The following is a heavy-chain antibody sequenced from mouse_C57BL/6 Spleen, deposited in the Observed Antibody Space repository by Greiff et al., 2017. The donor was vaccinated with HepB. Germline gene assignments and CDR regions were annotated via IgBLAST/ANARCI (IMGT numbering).Heavy chain of an antibody. D-gene: IGHD1-1*01. CDR2: ISSGSSTI. Sequence: EVKLEESGGGLVKPGGSLKLSCAASGFTFSDYGMHWVRQAPEKGLEWVAYISSGSSTIYYADTVKGRFTISRDNAKNTLFLQMTSLRSEDTAMYYCARDGSSPYWYFDVWGTGTTVTVSS. CDR1: GFTFSDYG. CDR3: ARDGSSPYWYFDV. J-gene: IGHJ1*03. V-gene: IGHV5-17*01.